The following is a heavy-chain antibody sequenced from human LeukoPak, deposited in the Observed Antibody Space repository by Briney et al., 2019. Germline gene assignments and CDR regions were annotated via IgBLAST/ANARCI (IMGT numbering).Heavy chain of an antibody. Sequence: PSETLSLTCAVYGGSFSGYYWSWIRQHPGQGLEWIGYIYYGGRAYYNPSLKSRLTISIDMSKNQFSLKLSSVTAADTAVYFCAGYYYDSSSFFYYWGQGTLVTVSS. J-gene: IGHJ4*02. D-gene: IGHD3-22*01. CDR1: GGSFSGYY. CDR2: IYYGGRA. CDR3: AGYYYDSSSFFYY. V-gene: IGHV4-31*11.